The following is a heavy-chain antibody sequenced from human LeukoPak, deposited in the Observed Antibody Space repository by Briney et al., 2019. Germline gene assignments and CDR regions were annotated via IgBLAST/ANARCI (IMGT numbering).Heavy chain of an antibody. CDR1: GFTFSSYA. V-gene: IGHV3-30-3*01. CDR2: ISYDGSNK. Sequence: GRSLRLSCAASGFTFSSYAMHWVRQAPGKGPEWVAVISYDGSNKYYADSAKGRFTISRDNSKNTLYLQMNSLRAEDTAVYYCAREGDYYFDYWGQGTLVTVSS. CDR3: AREGDYYFDY. D-gene: IGHD2-21*02. J-gene: IGHJ4*02.